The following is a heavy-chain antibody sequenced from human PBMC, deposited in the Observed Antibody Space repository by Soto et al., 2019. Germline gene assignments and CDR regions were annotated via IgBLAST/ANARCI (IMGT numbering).Heavy chain of an antibody. CDR1: GFTFSSYW. J-gene: IGHJ6*02. V-gene: IGHV3-7*05. CDR2: IKQDGSEK. CDR3: AREAPSYYYGMDV. Sequence: PGGSLRLSCAASGFTFSSYWMSWVRQAPGKGLEWVANIKQDGSEKYYVDSVKGRFTISRDNAKNSLYLQMNSLRAEDTAVYYCAREAPSYYYGMDVWGQGTTVTVSS.